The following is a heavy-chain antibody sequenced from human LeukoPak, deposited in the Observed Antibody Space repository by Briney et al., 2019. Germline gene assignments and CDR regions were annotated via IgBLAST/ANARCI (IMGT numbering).Heavy chain of an antibody. CDR3: ARSTGSTMFIDY. J-gene: IGHJ4*02. CDR2: IYYSGNT. CDR1: GGSISPYY. Sequence: PSETLSLTCTVSGGSISPYYWSWIRKPPGKGLEWLGYIYYSGNTEYKPSLKSRVAMSVDTSKNQFSLRLSSVTAADTAVYYCARSTGSTMFIDYWGQGTLVTVSS. D-gene: IGHD3-10*02. V-gene: IGHV4-59*01.